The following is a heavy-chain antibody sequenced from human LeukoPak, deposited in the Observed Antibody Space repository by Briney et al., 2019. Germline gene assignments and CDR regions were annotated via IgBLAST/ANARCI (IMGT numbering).Heavy chain of an antibody. CDR3: VTMTTVTTFDY. V-gene: IGHV4-59*08. CDR2: IYYSGST. J-gene: IGHJ4*02. CDR1: GGSISSYH. Sequence: SETLSLTCTVSGGSISSYHWSWIRQPPGKGLEWIGYIYYSGSTNYNPSLKSRVTISVDTSKNQFSLKLSSVTAADTAVYYCVTMTTVTTFDYWGQGTLVTVSS. D-gene: IGHD4-17*01.